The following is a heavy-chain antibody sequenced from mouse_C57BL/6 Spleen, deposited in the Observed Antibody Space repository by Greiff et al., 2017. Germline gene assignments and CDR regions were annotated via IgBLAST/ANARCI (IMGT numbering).Heavy chain of an antibody. J-gene: IGHJ1*03. D-gene: IGHD1-1*01. CDR1: GYSITSGYY. CDR3: ASPFITTVDWYFDV. V-gene: IGHV3-6*01. Sequence: EVQLQQSGPGLVKPSQSLSLTCSVTGYSITSGYYWNWIRQFPGNKLEWMGYISYDGSNNYNPSLKNRISITRDISKNQFFLKLNSVTTEDTATXDCASPFITTVDWYFDVWGTGTTVTVSS. CDR2: ISYDGSN.